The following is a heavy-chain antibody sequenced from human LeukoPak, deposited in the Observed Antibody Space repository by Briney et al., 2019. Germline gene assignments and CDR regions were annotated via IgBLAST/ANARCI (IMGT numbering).Heavy chain of an antibody. Sequence: SETLSLTCTVSGDSFSSFSWSWIRQPAGKGLEWIGYIQLSGNTNYNPALKSRVSISLDTSKNQFSLHLGSVTAADTAVYYCARLIRNWNDHFDPWGQGTLVTVFS. CDR1: GDSFSSFS. CDR2: IQLSGNT. CDR3: ARLIRNWNDHFDP. V-gene: IGHV4-4*09. J-gene: IGHJ5*02. D-gene: IGHD1-1*01.